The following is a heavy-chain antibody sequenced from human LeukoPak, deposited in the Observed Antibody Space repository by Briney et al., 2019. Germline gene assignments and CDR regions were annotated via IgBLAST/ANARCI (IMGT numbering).Heavy chain of an antibody. CDR2: IKQDGRET. CDR1: GFAFDTCW. CDR3: ARGSWPFDR. Sequence: PGGSLRLSCAASGFAFDTCWMGWVRQAPGKGLEWVATIKQDGRETYYVDDVKGRFTISRDNAKNSLFLEMNSLSVEDTAVYCCARGSWPFDRWGQGTLVTVSS. D-gene: IGHD3-9*01. V-gene: IGHV3-7*01. J-gene: IGHJ4*02.